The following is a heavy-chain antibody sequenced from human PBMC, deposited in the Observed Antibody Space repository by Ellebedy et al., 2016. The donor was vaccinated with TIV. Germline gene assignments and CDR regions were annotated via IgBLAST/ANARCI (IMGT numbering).Heavy chain of an antibody. V-gene: IGHV4-59*06. CDR3: ARYEYGDYGSED. Sequence: MPSDTLSLTCTVSGGFISSYYWSWISKHLGKGLEWIGYIYYSGSTYYNPSLKSRVTIPVDTSKNQFSLKLSSVTAADTAVYYCARYEYGDYGSEDWGQGTLVTVSS. CDR2: IYYSGST. D-gene: IGHD4-17*01. J-gene: IGHJ4*02. CDR1: GGFISSYY.